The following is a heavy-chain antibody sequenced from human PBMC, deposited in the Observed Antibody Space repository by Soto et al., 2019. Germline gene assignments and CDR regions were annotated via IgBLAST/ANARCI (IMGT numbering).Heavy chain of an antibody. V-gene: IGHV3-73*01. CDR1: GFTFSGSA. J-gene: IGHJ5*02. Sequence: GGSLRLSCAASGFTFSGSAMHWVRQASGKGLEWVGRIRSKANSYATAYAASVKGRFTISRDDSKNTAYLQMNSLKTEDTAVYYCTKSEKDYDFSSDNPWNWFDPWGQGTLVTVSS. CDR2: IRSKANSYAT. CDR3: TKSEKDYDFSSDNPWNWFDP. D-gene: IGHD3-3*01.